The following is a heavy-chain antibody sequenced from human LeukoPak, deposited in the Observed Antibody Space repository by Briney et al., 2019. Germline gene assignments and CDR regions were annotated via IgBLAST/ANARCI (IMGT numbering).Heavy chain of an antibody. J-gene: IGHJ4*02. V-gene: IGHV4-39*01. CDR2: IYYSGST. CDR3: ARRGVVGGYFDY. D-gene: IGHD1-26*01. Sequence: PSETLSLTCTVSGGSINSSSYYWGWIRQPPGKGLESIGSIYYSGSTYYNPSLKSRVTISVDTSKNQFSLKLSSVTAADTAVYYCARRGVVGGYFDYWGQGTLVTVSS. CDR1: GGSINSSSYY.